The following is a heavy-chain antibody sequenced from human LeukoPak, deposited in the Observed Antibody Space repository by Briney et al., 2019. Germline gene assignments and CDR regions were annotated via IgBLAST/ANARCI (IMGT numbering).Heavy chain of an antibody. CDR1: GFTFSDYY. D-gene: IGHD5-24*01. CDR2: ISSSGSTI. Sequence: GGSLRLSCAASGFTFSDYYMSWIRQAPGKGLEWVSYISSSGSTIYYADSVKGRFTISRDNAKNSLYLQMNSLRAEDTAVYYCAREGWLQLSYYYYAMDVWGQGTTVTVSS. CDR3: AREGWLQLSYYYYAMDV. V-gene: IGHV3-11*01. J-gene: IGHJ6*02.